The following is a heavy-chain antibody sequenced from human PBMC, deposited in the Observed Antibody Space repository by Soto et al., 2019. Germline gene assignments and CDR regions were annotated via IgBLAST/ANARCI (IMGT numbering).Heavy chain of an antibody. V-gene: IGHV3-33*01. Sequence: QVQLVESGGGVVQPGRSLRLSCAASGFTFSNYGMHWVRQAPGKGLEWVAVIWYDGSNKYYADSVKGRFTISRDNSKNTLYLQMNSLRAEDTAVYYCARSYTSGWYSGGWFDPWGQGTLVTVSS. CDR2: IWYDGSNK. J-gene: IGHJ5*02. D-gene: IGHD6-19*01. CDR1: GFTFSNYG. CDR3: ARSYTSGWYSGGWFDP.